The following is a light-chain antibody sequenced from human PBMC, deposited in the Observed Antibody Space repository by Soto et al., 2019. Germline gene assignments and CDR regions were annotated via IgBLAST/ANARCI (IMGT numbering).Light chain of an antibody. J-gene: IGLJ2*01. Sequence: QSVLTQPPSVSGAPGQRVTISCTGSISNIGAGYDVHWYQQLPGRAPKLLIYGNTNRPSGVPDRFSGSKSGTSASLAITGLQAEDEADYYCLSFDSSLSVVFGGGTQLTVL. CDR2: GNT. CDR1: ISNIGAGYD. CDR3: LSFDSSLSVV. V-gene: IGLV1-40*01.